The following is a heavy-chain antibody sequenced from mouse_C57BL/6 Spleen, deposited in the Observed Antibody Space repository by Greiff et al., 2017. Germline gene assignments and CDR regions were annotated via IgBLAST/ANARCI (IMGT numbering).Heavy chain of an antibody. CDR3: AKPSPAMDY. CDR1: GFSLTSYG. J-gene: IGHJ4*01. Sequence: VKLVESGPGLVAPSQRLSITCTVSGFSLTSYGVSWVRQPPGKGLDWLGVIWGDGSTNYHSALISRMSISKNNSKSQVFLKLNSLQTDDTATYYCAKPSPAMDYWGQGTSVTVSS. V-gene: IGHV2-3*01. CDR2: IWGDGST.